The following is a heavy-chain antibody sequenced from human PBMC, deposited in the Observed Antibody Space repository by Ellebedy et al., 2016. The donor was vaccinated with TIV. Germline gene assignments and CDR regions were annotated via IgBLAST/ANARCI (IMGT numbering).Heavy chain of an antibody. J-gene: IGHJ4*02. V-gene: IGHV4-59*02. CDR1: GGSVRSFY. CDR3: ARIGYSSNFDF. D-gene: IGHD6-19*01. CDR2: ISHSRTT. Sequence: MPSETLSPTCTVSGGSVRSFYWSWIRQPPGKGLEYIGYISHSRTTNYNPSLKSRVTISENTSKNQFSLRLSSVSAADTAVYYCARIGYSSNFDFWGQGTLVTVSS.